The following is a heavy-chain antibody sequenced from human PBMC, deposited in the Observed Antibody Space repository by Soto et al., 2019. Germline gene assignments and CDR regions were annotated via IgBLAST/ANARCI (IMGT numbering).Heavy chain of an antibody. CDR1: GYTFTSYA. V-gene: IGHV1-3*05. Sequence: QVKLVQSGAEEKKPGASVKVSCQASGYTFTSYAMHWVRQAPGQRLEWVGWISAGNGNTKYSTKFQDRVTITRDTSPNTDYMELSSMRSDDTDVEFCARELLTFAGITLYYFDFWGQGTLVTVSS. J-gene: IGHJ4*02. D-gene: IGHD3-16*01. CDR3: ARELLTFAGITLYYFDF. CDR2: ISAGNGNT.